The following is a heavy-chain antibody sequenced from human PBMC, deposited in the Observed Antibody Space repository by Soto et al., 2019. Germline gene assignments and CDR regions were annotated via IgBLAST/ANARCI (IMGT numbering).Heavy chain of an antibody. D-gene: IGHD1-26*01. J-gene: IGHJ5*02. Sequence: ASVKVSCKAPRDTFTIYYINCMRQAPGQGLELMGVINPHGGSTAYAQKFKGRVTLTRDTSASTVYMEVSSLTSEDTAMYYCARSSGGNFGIIIEGTNWFAPWGQGTLVTVSS. CDR1: RDTFTIYY. CDR2: INPHGGST. V-gene: IGHV1-46*01. CDR3: ARSSGGNFGIIIEGTNWFAP.